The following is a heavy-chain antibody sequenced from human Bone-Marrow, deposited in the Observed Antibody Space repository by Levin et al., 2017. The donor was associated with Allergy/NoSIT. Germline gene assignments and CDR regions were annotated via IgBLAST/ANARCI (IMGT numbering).Heavy chain of an antibody. J-gene: IGHJ5*02. Sequence: SQTLSLPCTVSGGSIRSSYWSWIRQPPGKGLEWIGYIYYSGSTNYNPSLKSRVTISVDTSKNQFSLKLSSVTAADTAVYYCARTVDRSGGSCYHSSWFDPWGQGTLVTVSS. CDR3: ARTVDRSGGSCYHSSWFDP. V-gene: IGHV4-59*08. CDR2: IYYSGST. D-gene: IGHD2-15*01. CDR1: GGSIRSSY.